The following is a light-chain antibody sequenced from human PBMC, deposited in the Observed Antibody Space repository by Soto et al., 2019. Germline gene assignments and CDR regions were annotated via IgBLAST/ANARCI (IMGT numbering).Light chain of an antibody. Sequence: DVVMTQSPLSLPVTLGQPASISCRSSQSLVYSDGNTYLNWFQQRPGQSPRRLIYKVSNRDSGVPDRFSGSGSGTDFTLKISRVEAEYVGVYYCMQATPWPRTFGQGTKLEIK. J-gene: IGKJ2*01. CDR1: QSLVYSDGNTY. CDR3: MQATPWPRT. V-gene: IGKV2-30*01. CDR2: KVS.